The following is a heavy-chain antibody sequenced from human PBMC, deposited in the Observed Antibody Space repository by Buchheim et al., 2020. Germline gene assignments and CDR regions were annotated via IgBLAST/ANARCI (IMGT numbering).Heavy chain of an antibody. CDR1: GFTFSSYW. V-gene: IGHV3-7*01. CDR3: ARDQRYDILTGYRDYYYGMDV. Sequence: EVQLVESGGGLVQPGGSLRLSCAASGFTFSSYWMSWVRQAPGKGLEWVANIKQDGSEKYYVDSVKGRFTISRDNAKNSLYLQMNSLRAEDTAVYYCARDQRYDILTGYRDYYYGMDVWGQGTT. CDR2: IKQDGSEK. J-gene: IGHJ6*02. D-gene: IGHD3-9*01.